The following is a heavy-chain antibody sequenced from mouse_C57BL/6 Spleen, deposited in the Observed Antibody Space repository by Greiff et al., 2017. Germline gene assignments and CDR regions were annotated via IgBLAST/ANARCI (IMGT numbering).Heavy chain of an antibody. Sequence: QVQLQQSGAELVKPGASVKLSCTASGYTFTEYTIHWVKQRSGQGLEWIGWFYPGSGSIKYNEKFKDKATLTADKSSSTVYMELSILTSEDTAVYVCARHEDGVEDYYAMDYWGQGTSVTVSS. D-gene: IGHD1-1*01. CDR2: FYPGSGSI. J-gene: IGHJ4*01. CDR1: GYTFTEYT. CDR3: ARHEDGVEDYYAMDY. V-gene: IGHV1-62-2*01.